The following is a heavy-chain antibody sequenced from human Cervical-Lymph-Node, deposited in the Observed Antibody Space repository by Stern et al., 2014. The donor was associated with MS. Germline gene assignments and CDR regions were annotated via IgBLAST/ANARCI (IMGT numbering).Heavy chain of an antibody. CDR3: ARHEEGGTVLTG. V-gene: IGHV5-51*01. D-gene: IGHD4-17*01. J-gene: IGHJ4*02. CDR2: IYPGDSDT. CDR1: GYIFTNYW. Sequence: MQLVQSGAEVKKAGESLKISCKGSGYIFTNYWIGWVRQMPGKGLEWMGVIYPGDSDTRYRPSFQGQVTISADRYISTAYLHWSSLKASDSAMYYCARHEEGGTVLTGWGQGTLITVSS.